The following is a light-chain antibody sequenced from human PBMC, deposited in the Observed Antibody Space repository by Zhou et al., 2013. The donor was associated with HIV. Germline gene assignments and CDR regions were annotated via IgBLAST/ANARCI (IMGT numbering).Light chain of an antibody. V-gene: IGKV3-20*01. CDR1: QSVRSTY. Sequence: IVLTQSPGTLSLSPGERATLFCRASQSVRSTYLAWYQQRPGQAPRLLIYGVSSRATGIPDRFSGSGSGTDFILTISRLEPEDFATYYCQQANSFPFGGGTKVEIK. J-gene: IGKJ4*01. CDR3: QQANSFP. CDR2: GVS.